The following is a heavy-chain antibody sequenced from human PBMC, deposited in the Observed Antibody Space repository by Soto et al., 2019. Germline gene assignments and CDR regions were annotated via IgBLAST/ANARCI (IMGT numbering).Heavy chain of an antibody. Sequence: EVPLVESGGGLVQPGGSLRLSCAASGFTFSNHWMHWVRQAPGKGLVWVSRINSDGSSTSYADSVKGRFTISRDNARNTLYLQMNSLRAEDTAVYYCARPWGSGTHNWFDPWGQGTLVTVSS. J-gene: IGHJ5*02. D-gene: IGHD3-10*01. CDR3: ARPWGSGTHNWFDP. V-gene: IGHV3-74*01. CDR2: INSDGSST. CDR1: GFTFSNHW.